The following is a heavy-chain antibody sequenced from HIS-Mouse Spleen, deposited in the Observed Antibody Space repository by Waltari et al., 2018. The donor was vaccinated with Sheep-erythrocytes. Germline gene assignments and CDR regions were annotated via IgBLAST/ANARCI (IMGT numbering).Heavy chain of an antibody. CDR2: IYYSGST. CDR1: GGSISSYY. D-gene: IGHD1-26*01. Sequence: QVQLQESGPGLVKPSETLSLTCTVSGGSISSYYWSWIPQPPGKGLEWIGYIYYSGSTNYNPSLKSRVTISVDTSKNQFSLKLSSVTAADTAVYYCARLELGQFDYWGQGTLVTVSS. CDR3: ARLELGQFDY. V-gene: IGHV4-59*08. J-gene: IGHJ4*02.